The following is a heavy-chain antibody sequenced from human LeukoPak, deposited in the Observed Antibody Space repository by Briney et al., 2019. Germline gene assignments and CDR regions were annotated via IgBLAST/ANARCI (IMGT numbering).Heavy chain of an antibody. CDR1: GFTFSAYS. Sequence: GGSLRLSCAASGFTFSAYSMHWVRQASGKGLGWVAVISSDGSNKYYADSVKGRFTISRDNSKNTLYLQMNSLRAEDTAVYYCANTYYDTSGYHYLDYWGQGTLVTVSS. CDR3: ANTYYDTSGYHYLDY. CDR2: ISSDGSNK. J-gene: IGHJ4*02. D-gene: IGHD3-22*01. V-gene: IGHV3-30-3*01.